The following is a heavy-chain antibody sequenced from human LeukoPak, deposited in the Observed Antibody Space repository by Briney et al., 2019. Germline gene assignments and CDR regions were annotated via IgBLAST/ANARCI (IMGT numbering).Heavy chain of an antibody. J-gene: IGHJ4*02. CDR2: INPNSGGT. V-gene: IGHV1-2*02. CDR1: GYTFTGYF. CDR3: ARDRTTMIRGVTLPLNYFDS. D-gene: IGHD3-10*01. Sequence: ASVKVSCKASGYTFTGYFMHWVRQAPGQGLEWMGWINPNSGGTNYSLKFQGRVTMTRDTSISTAYMELSSLRSDDTAVYYCARDRTTMIRGVTLPLNYFDSWGQGTLVTVSS.